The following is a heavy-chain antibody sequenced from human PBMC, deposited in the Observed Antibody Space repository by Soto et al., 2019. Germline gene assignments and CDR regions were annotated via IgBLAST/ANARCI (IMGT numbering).Heavy chain of an antibody. V-gene: IGHV3-74*03. Sequence: EVQLVESGGGLVQPGGSLSLSCAASGFAFSSYWMQWVRQPPGKGPVWVSRISSDGRNTTYADPVKGRFTISRDNAKNTLHLQMTSLTDDDTAVYYCIKASTVTGVGGYRWGQGTLVTVSS. CDR2: ISSDGRNT. CDR1: GFAFSSYW. D-gene: IGHD6-19*01. J-gene: IGHJ5*02. CDR3: IKASTVTGVGGYR.